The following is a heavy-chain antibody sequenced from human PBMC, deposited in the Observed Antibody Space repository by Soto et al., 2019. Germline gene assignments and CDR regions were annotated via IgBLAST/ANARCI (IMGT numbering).Heavy chain of an antibody. CDR1: GYSISSGYY. V-gene: IGHV4-38-2*01. Sequence: SETLSLTCAVSGYSISSGYYWGWIRQPPGKGLEWIGSIYHSGSTYYNPSLKSRVTISVDTSKNQFSLKLSSVTAADTAVYYCAKSLYYYDTLDYWGQGTLVTVSS. J-gene: IGHJ4*02. D-gene: IGHD3-22*01. CDR2: IYHSGST. CDR3: AKSLYYYDTLDY.